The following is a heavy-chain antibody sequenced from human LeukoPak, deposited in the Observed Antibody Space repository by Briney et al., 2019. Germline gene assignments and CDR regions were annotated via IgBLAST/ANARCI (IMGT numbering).Heavy chain of an antibody. CDR3: ARDTRGGYYYYYGMDV. Sequence: SVKVSCKASGGTFSSYAISWVRQAPGQGLGWMGGIIPIFGTANYAQKFQGRVTITADESTSTAYMELSSLRSEDTAVYYCARDTRGGYYYYYGMDVWGQGTTVTVSS. V-gene: IGHV1-69*13. J-gene: IGHJ6*02. D-gene: IGHD3-10*01. CDR2: IIPIFGTA. CDR1: GGTFSSYA.